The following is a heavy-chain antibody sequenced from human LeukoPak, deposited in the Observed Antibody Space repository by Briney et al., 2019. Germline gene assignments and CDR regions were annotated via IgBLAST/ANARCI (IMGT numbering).Heavy chain of an antibody. CDR1: GFTFSSHW. J-gene: IGHJ5*01. D-gene: IGHD3-16*01. V-gene: IGHV3-33*08. Sequence: GGSLRLSCAVSGFTFSSHWMSWVRQAPGKGLEWVTGIAYDGSKKFYADSVKGRFAISRDDSKNTVYVEMSGLRAEDTALYHCTRDLAMGALDSWGQGSPVTVSS. CDR3: TRDLAMGALDS. CDR2: IAYDGSKK.